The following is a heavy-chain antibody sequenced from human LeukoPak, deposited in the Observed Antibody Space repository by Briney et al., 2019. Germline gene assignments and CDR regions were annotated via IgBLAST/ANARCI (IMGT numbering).Heavy chain of an antibody. CDR1: GFTFSSYW. D-gene: IGHD4-23*01. V-gene: IGHV3-7*02. CDR2: IKDDGGEK. CDR3: ARTRSKVGTPTFDY. Sequence: GGSLRLSCAASGFTFSSYWMSWVRQAPGKGLEWVANIKDDGGEKYYVDSVRGRFTISRDNAKNSLYLQMNSLRADDTAVYHCARTRSKVGTPTFDYWGQGTLVTVSS. J-gene: IGHJ4*02.